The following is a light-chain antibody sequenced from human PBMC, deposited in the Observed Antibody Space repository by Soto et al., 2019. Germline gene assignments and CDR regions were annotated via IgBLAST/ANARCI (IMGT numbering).Light chain of an antibody. CDR2: GAS. J-gene: IGKJ5*01. Sequence: EIVLTQSPGTLSLSPGERATLSCRASQTFSNSFLSWFQQIPGQAPRLLIYGASMRATGIPDRFSGSGSGTDFTLTISRLEPEDLAVYYCQLCGSSSTFGQGTRLEIK. CDR1: QTFSNSF. CDR3: QLCGSSST. V-gene: IGKV3-20*01.